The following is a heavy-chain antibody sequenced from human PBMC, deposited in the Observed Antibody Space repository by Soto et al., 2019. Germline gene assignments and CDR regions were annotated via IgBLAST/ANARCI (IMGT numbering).Heavy chain of an antibody. J-gene: IGHJ6*02. Sequence: QVQLVQSGAEVKKPGSSVKVSCKASGGTFSSYAISWVRQAPGQGLEWMGGIIPIFGTANYAQKFQGRVTITADKSTSKAYMELSSLRSEDTAVYYCARGGVVVPASYYYYGMDVWGQGTTVTVSS. CDR1: GGTFSSYA. CDR2: IIPIFGTA. CDR3: ARGGVVVPASYYYYGMDV. D-gene: IGHD2-2*01. V-gene: IGHV1-69*06.